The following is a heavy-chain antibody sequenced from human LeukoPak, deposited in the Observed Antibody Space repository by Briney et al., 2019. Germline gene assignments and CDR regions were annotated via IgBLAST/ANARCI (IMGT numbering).Heavy chain of an antibody. CDR3: TRHFDVVVVAATPEFDY. J-gene: IGHJ4*02. D-gene: IGHD2-15*01. Sequence: GGSLRLSCAASGFTFSGSAMHRVRQASGNGLEWVGRIRSKANSYATAYAASVKGRFTISRDDSKNTAYLQMNSLKTEDTAVYYCTRHFDVVVVAATPEFDYWGQGTLVTVSS. CDR1: GFTFSGSA. V-gene: IGHV3-73*01. CDR2: IRSKANSYAT.